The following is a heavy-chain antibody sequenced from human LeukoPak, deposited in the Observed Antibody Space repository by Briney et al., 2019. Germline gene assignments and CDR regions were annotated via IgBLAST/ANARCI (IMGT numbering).Heavy chain of an antibody. D-gene: IGHD2-2*02. J-gene: IGHJ5*02. CDR2: IRSKAYGGTT. CDR3: TREVVPAAIPVIWFDP. V-gene: IGHV3-49*03. CDR1: GFTFGDYA. Sequence: GGSLRLSCTASGFTFGDYAMSWFRQAPGKGLEWVGFIRSKAYGGTTEYAASVKDRFTISRDDSKSIAYLQMNSLKTEDTAVYYCTREVVPAAIPVIWFDPWGQGTLVTVSS.